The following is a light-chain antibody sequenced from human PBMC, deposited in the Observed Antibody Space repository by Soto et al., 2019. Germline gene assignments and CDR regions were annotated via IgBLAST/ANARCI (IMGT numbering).Light chain of an antibody. CDR2: DVS. V-gene: IGLV2-14*01. Sequence: SVLTRPASVSGSAGQPITISCTGTSSDVGGYNYVSWYQQHPGKAPKLMSYDVSSRPSGVSNRFSGSKSGNTASLTISGLQAEDEADYYCSSYTSSTTEVFGTGTKVTVL. J-gene: IGLJ1*01. CDR1: SSDVGGYNY. CDR3: SSYTSSTTEV.